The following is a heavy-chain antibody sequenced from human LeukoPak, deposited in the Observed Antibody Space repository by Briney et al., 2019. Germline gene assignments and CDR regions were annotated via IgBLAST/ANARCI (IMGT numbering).Heavy chain of an antibody. D-gene: IGHD3-10*01. CDR2: IYSGGST. V-gene: IGHV3-53*01. J-gene: IGHJ6*02. Sequence: GGSLRLSCAASGFAVSSNYMSWVRQAPGKGLEWVSVIYSGGSTYYADSVKGRFTISRDNSKNTLYLQMNSLRAEDTAVYYCARDSPGTGVYGMDVWGQGTTVTVSS. CDR1: GFAVSSNY. CDR3: ARDSPGTGVYGMDV.